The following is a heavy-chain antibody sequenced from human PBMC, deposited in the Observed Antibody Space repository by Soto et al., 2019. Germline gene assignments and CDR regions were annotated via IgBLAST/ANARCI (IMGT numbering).Heavy chain of an antibody. CDR1: GGTFSSYA. D-gene: IGHD6-13*01. CDR3: ARDVGIAAAGTNWFDP. V-gene: IGHV1-69*13. J-gene: IGHJ5*02. Sequence: SVNVSCKASGGTFSSYAISWVRQAPGQGLEWMGGIIPIFGTANYAQKFQGRVTITADESTSTAYMELSSLRSEDTAVYYCARDVGIAAAGTNWFDPWGQGTLVTVSS. CDR2: IIPIFGTA.